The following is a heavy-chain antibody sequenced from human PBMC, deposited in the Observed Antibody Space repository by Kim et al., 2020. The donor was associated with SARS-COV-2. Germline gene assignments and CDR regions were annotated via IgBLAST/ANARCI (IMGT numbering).Heavy chain of an antibody. J-gene: IGHJ3*02. Sequence: ASVKVSCKVSGYTLTELSMHWVRQAPGKGLEWMGGFDPEDGETIYAQKFQGRVTMTEDTSTDTAYMELSSLRSEDTAVYYCATKAYGSGSYYTKDPDAFDIWGQGTLVTVSS. CDR1: GYTLTELS. D-gene: IGHD3-10*01. CDR3: ATKAYGSGSYYTKDPDAFDI. V-gene: IGHV1-24*01. CDR2: FDPEDGET.